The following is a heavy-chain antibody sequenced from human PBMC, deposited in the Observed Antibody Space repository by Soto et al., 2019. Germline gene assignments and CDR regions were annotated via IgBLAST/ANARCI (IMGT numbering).Heavy chain of an antibody. CDR3: ARRASR. CDR1: GFTFSSSE. J-gene: IGHJ3*01. V-gene: IGHV3-48*03. D-gene: IGHD1-26*01. CDR2: IHPSGQPI. Sequence: EVQLVESGGGLVQPGGSLRLSGAVSGFTFSSSEMYWVRQAPGKGLEWISYIHPSGQPIFYADSVKGRFTISRDNANTSLFLQMNSLRAEDTAVYYCARRASRWGQGTMVTVSS.